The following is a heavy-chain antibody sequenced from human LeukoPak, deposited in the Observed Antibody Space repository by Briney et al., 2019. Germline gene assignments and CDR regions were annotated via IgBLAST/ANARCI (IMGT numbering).Heavy chain of an antibody. CDR1: GGSISSYY. CDR2: IYYSGST. D-gene: IGHD3-22*01. J-gene: IGHJ4*02. CDR3: ARAPFDRYYYDSSGYYRLPYFDY. V-gene: IGHV4-59*01. Sequence: SETLSLTCTVSGGSISSYYWSWIRQPPGKGLEWIGYIYYSGSTNYNPSLKSRVTISVDTSKNQFSLNLSSVTAADTAVYYCARAPFDRYYYDSSGYYRLPYFDYWGQGTLVTVSS.